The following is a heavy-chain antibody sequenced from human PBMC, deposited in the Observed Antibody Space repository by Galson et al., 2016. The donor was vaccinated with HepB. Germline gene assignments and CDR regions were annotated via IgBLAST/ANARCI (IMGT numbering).Heavy chain of an antibody. J-gene: IGHJ6*02. CDR3: ARDVWQEMGSSAGYSYGMDV. D-gene: IGHD2-2*01. CDR2: IYHSGSRGST. CDR1: GGSISSYY. V-gene: IGHV4-59*01. Sequence: ETLSLTCIVSGGSISSYYWSWIRQPPGRGLEWIGYIYHSGSRGSTNYNPSLQSRVTMSTDTSKDEFSLRLSSVTDADTAMYYFARDVWQEMGSSAGYSYGMDVWGQGTTVTVSS.